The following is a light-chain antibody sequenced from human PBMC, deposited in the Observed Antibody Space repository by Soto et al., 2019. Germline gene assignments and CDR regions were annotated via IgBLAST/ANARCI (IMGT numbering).Light chain of an antibody. J-gene: IGKJ4*01. CDR3: QQRSNWLT. V-gene: IGKV3D-11*01. CDR2: DAS. Sequence: EIVLTQSPATLSLSPGERATLSCRASQGVSSYLAWYQQKPGQAPRLLIYDASNRATGIPARFSGSGPGTDLTLTISSLEPEDFAVYDCQQRSNWLTFGGGTKVEIK. CDR1: QGVSSY.